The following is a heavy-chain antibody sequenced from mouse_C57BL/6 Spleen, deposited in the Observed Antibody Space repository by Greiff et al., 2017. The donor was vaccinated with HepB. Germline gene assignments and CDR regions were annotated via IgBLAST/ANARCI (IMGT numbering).Heavy chain of an antibody. CDR2: IHPNSGST. CDR3: AREYGYPLYYAMDY. D-gene: IGHD2-2*01. J-gene: IGHJ4*01. V-gene: IGHV1-64*01. CDR1: GYTFTSYW. Sequence: QVQLQQPGAELVKPGASVKLSCKASGYTFTSYWMHWVKQRPGQGLEWIGMIHPNSGSTNYNEKFKSKATLTVDKSSSTAYMQLSSLTSEDSAVYYCAREYGYPLYYAMDYWGQGTSVTVSS.